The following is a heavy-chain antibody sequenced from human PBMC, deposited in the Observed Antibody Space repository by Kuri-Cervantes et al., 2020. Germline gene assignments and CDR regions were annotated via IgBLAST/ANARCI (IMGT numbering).Heavy chain of an antibody. CDR3: ARSPQVYDYVWGSYRYPFDY. CDR1: GYTFISYA. Sequence: ASVKVSCKASGYTFISYALHWVRQAPGQRLEWMGWINAGNGNTKYSQKFQGRVTITRDTSASTAYMELSSLRSEDTAVYYCARSPQVYDYVWGSYRYPFDYWGQGTLVTVSS. V-gene: IGHV1-3*01. D-gene: IGHD3-16*02. J-gene: IGHJ4*02. CDR2: INAGNGNT.